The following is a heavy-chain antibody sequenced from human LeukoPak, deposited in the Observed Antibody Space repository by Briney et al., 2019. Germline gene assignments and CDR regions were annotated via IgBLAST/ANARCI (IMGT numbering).Heavy chain of an antibody. D-gene: IGHD3-3*01. CDR3: ATDRGWRTSGYYLYYFEY. V-gene: IGHV3-7*01. CDR1: GFIFTNYF. Sequence: GGSLRLSCAASGFIFTNYFMSWVRQAPGKGLEWVASIKHGGSEKYYVDSVRGRFTISRDNTMNSLYLQMSSLRAEDTAVYYCATDRGWRTSGYYLYYFEYWGQGTLVTYSS. J-gene: IGHJ4*02. CDR2: IKHGGSEK.